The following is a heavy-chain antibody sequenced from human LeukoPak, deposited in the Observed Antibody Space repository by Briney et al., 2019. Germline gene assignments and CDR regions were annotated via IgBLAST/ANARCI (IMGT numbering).Heavy chain of an antibody. V-gene: IGHV1-2*02. CDR3: ATLDSYYDKSGRPLLPD. J-gene: IGHJ4*02. CDR2: IHPYNGDT. Sequence: GASVKVSCKASGYTFSGSGWYLYWLRQAPGQGLECLGWIHPYNGDTAYAQKFQGRVAMTRDTSISTAYMELSRLRPDDTALYYCATLDSYYDKSGRPLLPDWGQGTLVTVSS. CDR1: GYTFSGSGWY. D-gene: IGHD3-22*01.